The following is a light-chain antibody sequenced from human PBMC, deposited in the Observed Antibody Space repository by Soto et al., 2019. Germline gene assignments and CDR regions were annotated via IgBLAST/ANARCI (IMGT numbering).Light chain of an antibody. J-gene: IGKJ1*01. V-gene: IGKV3-15*01. Sequence: EILLTQSPATLSVSPGERATLSCRASESVRTSLAWYQQKPGRSPSLLIYGASNRATGLPARFSGSGSGTEFTLTISSLQSEDFAVYYCQQYSDWPRTFGQGTKVDIK. CDR2: GAS. CDR3: QQYSDWPRT. CDR1: ESVRTS.